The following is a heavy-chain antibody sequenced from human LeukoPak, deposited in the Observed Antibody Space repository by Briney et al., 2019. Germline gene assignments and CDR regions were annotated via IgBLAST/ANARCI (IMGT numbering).Heavy chain of an antibody. CDR1: EFSVGSNY. Sequence: GGSLRLSCAASEFSVGSNYMTWVRQAPGKGLEWVSLIYSGGSTYYADSVKGRFTISRDNSKNTLYLQMNSLKAEDTALYYCARDTHYYGSGSPAFDFWGRGTMVTVSS. CDR3: ARDTHYYGSGSPAFDF. J-gene: IGHJ3*01. V-gene: IGHV3-66*01. D-gene: IGHD3-10*01. CDR2: IYSGGST.